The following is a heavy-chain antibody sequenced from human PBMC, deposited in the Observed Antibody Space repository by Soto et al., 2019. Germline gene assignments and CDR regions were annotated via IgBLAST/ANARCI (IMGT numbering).Heavy chain of an antibody. J-gene: IGHJ6*02. Sequence: ASVEGFCTASGGTLRNHAISRGGPAPGQGLGGMGGIIPIFGTANYAQKFQGRVTITADESTSTAYMELSSLRSEDTAVYYCARDHVSIAAAGKSVYGMDVWGQGTTVTVSS. CDR3: ARDHVSIAAAGKSVYGMDV. V-gene: IGHV1-69*13. CDR1: GGTLRNHA. D-gene: IGHD6-13*01. CDR2: IIPIFGTA.